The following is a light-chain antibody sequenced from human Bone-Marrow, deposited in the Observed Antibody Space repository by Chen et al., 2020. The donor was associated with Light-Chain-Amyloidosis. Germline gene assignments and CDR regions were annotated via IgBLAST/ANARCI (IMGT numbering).Light chain of an antibody. CDR1: SSDVGGYNH. V-gene: IGLV2-14*03. CDR2: DVS. Sequence: QSALTQPAPVSGSPGQSITISCTGTSSDVGGYNHVSWYQQHPGKAPKLMIYDVSNRPSGVSNRFSGSKSGNTASLTISGLQAEDEADYYCSSYTSSRTLVFGGGTKLTVL. CDR3: SSYTSSRTLV. J-gene: IGLJ2*01.